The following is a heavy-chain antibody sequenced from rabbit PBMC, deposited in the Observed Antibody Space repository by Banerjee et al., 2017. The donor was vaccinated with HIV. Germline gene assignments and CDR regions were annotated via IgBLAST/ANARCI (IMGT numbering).Heavy chain of an antibody. Sequence: QEQLEESGGDLVKPGASLTLTCTASGFSFSSNYYMCWVRQAPGKGLEWIACIDGGGSGKTYYASWAKGRFTISKTSWTTVTLQMTSLTAADTATYFCARDLTGVTGWNFNLWGPGTLVTVS. V-gene: IGHV1S45*01. CDR1: GFSFSSNYY. J-gene: IGHJ4*01. D-gene: IGHD7-1*01. CDR3: ARDLTGVTGWNFNL. CDR2: IDGGGSGKT.